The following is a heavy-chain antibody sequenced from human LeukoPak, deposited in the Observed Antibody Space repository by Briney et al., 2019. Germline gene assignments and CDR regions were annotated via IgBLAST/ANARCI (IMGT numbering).Heavy chain of an antibody. D-gene: IGHD4-11*01. Sequence: SETLSLACTVSGGSISSYYWSWIRQPAGKGLEWLGRIYTSGSTNYNPSLKSRVTMSVDTSKNQFSLKLSSVTAADTAVYYCARDLTVTTVWDAFDIWGQGTMVTVSS. J-gene: IGHJ3*02. V-gene: IGHV4-4*07. CDR2: IYTSGST. CDR1: GGSISSYY. CDR3: ARDLTVTTVWDAFDI.